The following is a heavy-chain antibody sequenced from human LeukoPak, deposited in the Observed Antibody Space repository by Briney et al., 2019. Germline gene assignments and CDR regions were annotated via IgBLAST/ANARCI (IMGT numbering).Heavy chain of an antibody. CDR3: AKDGYYYDSSYYGMDV. J-gene: IGHJ6*02. CDR1: GFTFSSYG. V-gene: IGHV3-30*18. Sequence: GGSLRLSCAASGFTFSSYGMHWVRQAPGKGLEWVAVISYDGSNKYYADSVKGRFTISRDNSKNTLYLQMNSLRAEDTAVYYCAKDGYYYDSSYYGMDVWGQGTTVTASS. D-gene: IGHD3-22*01. CDR2: ISYDGSNK.